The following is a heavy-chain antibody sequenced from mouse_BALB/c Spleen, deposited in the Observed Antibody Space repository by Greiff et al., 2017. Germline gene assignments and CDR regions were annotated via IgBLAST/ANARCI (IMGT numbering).Heavy chain of an antibody. CDR2: IRNKANGYTT. CDR1: GFTFTDYY. V-gene: IGHV7-3*02. Sequence: EVKLVESGGGLVQPGGSLRLSCATSGFTFTDYYMSWVRQPPGKALEWLGFIRNKANGYTTEYSASVKGRFTNSGDKSQSILYLHMNTLEAGDSATYYYARDRRDDWGQGTSVTVSS. J-gene: IGHJ4*01. CDR3: ARDRRDD.